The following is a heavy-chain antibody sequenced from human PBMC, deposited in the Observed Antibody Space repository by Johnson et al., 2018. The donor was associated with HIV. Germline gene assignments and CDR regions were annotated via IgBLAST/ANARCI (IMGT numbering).Heavy chain of an antibody. CDR3: AKGWDPMTTVNTFAFDI. Sequence: QEQLVVSGGGVVQPGRSLRLSCAASGFTFSSYAMHWVRQAPGKGLEWVAVISYDGSNKYYADSVKGRFTISRDNSKNTLYLQMNTLRAEDAAVYYCAKGWDPMTTVNTFAFDIWGQGTMVTVSS. CDR1: GFTFSSYA. D-gene: IGHD4-11*01. J-gene: IGHJ3*02. V-gene: IGHV3-30*04. CDR2: ISYDGSNK.